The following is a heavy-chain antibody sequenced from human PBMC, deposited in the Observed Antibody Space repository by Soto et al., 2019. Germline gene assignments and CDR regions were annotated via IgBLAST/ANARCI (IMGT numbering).Heavy chain of an antibody. Sequence: EVQLVESGGGLVKPGGSLRLSCAASGFTFSNAWMSWFRQAPGKGLEWVGRIKSKTDGGTTDYAAPVKGRFTISRDDSKKTLYLQMTSLKTEDTAVYYCTTNYSGLVVAARMDFDYWCQGTLVTVSS. V-gene: IGHV3-15*01. CDR3: TTNYSGLVVAARMDFDY. D-gene: IGHD2-15*01. CDR1: GFTFSNAW. CDR2: IKSKTDGGTT. J-gene: IGHJ4*02.